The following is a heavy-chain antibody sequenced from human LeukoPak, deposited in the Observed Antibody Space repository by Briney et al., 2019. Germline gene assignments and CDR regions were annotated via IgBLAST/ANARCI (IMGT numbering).Heavy chain of an antibody. V-gene: IGHV1-2*02. D-gene: IGHD3-10*01. CDR2: INPNSGGT. Sequence: ASVKVSCKTSGYTFTGYYIHWVRQAPGQGLEWMGWINPNSGGTNYAQKFQGRVTMTRDTSISTAYMELSRLRSDDTAVYYCARDLNYYGFFDYWGQGTLVTVS. CDR1: GYTFTGYY. J-gene: IGHJ4*02. CDR3: ARDLNYYGFFDY.